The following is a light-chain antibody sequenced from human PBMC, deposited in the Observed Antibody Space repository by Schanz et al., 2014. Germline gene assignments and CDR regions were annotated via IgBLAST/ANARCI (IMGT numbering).Light chain of an antibody. CDR3: HHRSHWRGT. Sequence: EIVLTQSPGTLSLSPGERATLSCRASQSVSNNLAWYRQKPGQAPRLLIYGASTRATGIPARFSGSGSGTEFTLTISSLQSEDFAVYYCHHRSHWRGTFGQGTKLEIK. J-gene: IGKJ2*02. CDR2: GAS. V-gene: IGKV3-15*01. CDR1: QSVSNN.